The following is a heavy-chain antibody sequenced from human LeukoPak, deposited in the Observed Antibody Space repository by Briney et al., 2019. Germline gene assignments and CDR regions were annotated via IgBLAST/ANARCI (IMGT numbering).Heavy chain of an antibody. J-gene: IGHJ4*02. CDR3: ARERRNSYDSRENYFDY. Sequence: GGSLRLPCAASGFTVSSNYMSWVRQAPGKGLEWVSVIYSGGSTHYADSVKGRFTISRDNSKNTLYLQMNSLRAEDTAVYYCARERRNSYDSRENYFDYWGQGTLVSVSS. CDR2: IYSGGST. V-gene: IGHV3-53*01. CDR1: GFTVSSNY. D-gene: IGHD3-22*01.